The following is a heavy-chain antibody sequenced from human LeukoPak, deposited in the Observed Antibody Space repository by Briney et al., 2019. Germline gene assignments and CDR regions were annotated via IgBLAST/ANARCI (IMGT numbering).Heavy chain of an antibody. Sequence: GGSLTLSCAASGFPFSSYAMSWVRQAPGKGLEWVSTLSGSGGSTYYADYVKGRFTISRDNSKNTLYLQMNSLRAEDTAVYYCAKDLERYTYVYSKFDYWGQGTLVTVSS. D-gene: IGHD5-18*01. V-gene: IGHV3-23*01. CDR3: AKDLERYTYVYSKFDY. CDR2: LSGSGGST. J-gene: IGHJ4*02. CDR1: GFPFSSYA.